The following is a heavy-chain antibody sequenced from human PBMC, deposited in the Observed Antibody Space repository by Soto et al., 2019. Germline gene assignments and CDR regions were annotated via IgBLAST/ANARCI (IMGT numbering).Heavy chain of an antibody. J-gene: IGHJ6*02. D-gene: IGHD2-8*01. CDR1: GFTFSSDG. Sequence: QVQLVEYGGGVVQPGRSLRLSCAASGFTFSSDGMHWVRQAPGKGLEWVEGIAYDGSNKYYADSVKGRFTISRDNSKNTLYLQMNSLRAEDTAVYYCAKDGVYYYYYYGMDVWGQGTTVTVSS. CDR3: AKDGVYYYYYYGMDV. V-gene: IGHV3-30*18. CDR2: IAYDGSNK.